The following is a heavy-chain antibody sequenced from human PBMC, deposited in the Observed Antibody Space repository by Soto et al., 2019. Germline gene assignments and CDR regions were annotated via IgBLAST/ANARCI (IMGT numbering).Heavy chain of an antibody. J-gene: IGHJ4*02. CDR1: GGSISSAGYN. CDR2: IYYSGST. D-gene: IGHD3-10*02. CDR3: ARYCSGTYYPTPFDY. Sequence: QVQLQESGPGLVKPSQTLSLTCTVSGGSISSAGYNWSWIRQHPGKGLEWIGYIYYSGSTYYNPSINSRVTISVDTSKNQFSLNLSSVTAADTAVYYCARYCSGTYYPTPFDYWGQGTLVNLSS. V-gene: IGHV4-31*03.